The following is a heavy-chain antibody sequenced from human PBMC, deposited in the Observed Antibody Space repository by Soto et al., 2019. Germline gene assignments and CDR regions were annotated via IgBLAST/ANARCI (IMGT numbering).Heavy chain of an antibody. CDR2: ISYDGTNE. CDR3: VKDNVVEGIYHGPSELFF. V-gene: IGHV3-30*18. Sequence: LVESGGGVAQSGRSLRLSCATSGFTFRSYGMHWVRQAPGKGLQWVAFISYDGTNEKYVDSVKGRFTVSRDNSMNTLYLQMSSLRAEDTAVYYCVKDNVVEGIYHGPSELFFWGRGTLFTVSS. J-gene: IGHJ4*02. D-gene: IGHD3-10*01. CDR1: GFTFRSYG.